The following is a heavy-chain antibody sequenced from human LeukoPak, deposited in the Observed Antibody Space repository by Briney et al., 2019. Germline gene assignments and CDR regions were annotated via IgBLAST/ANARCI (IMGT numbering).Heavy chain of an antibody. CDR3: ASMAFSDPRYYDFWSGQRDYYYYYMDV. V-gene: IGHV1-2*02. CDR2: INPNSGGT. D-gene: IGHD3-3*01. Sequence: ASVKVSCKASGYTFTGYYMHWVRQAPGQGLEWMGWINPNSGGTNYAQKFQGRVTMTRDTSISTAYMELSRLRFDDTAVYYCASMAFSDPRYYDFWSGQRDYYYYYMDVWGKGTTVTVSS. J-gene: IGHJ6*03. CDR1: GYTFTGYY.